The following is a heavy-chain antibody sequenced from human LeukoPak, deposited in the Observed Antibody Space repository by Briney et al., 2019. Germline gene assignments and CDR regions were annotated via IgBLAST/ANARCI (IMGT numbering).Heavy chain of an antibody. CDR3: AKHMGRDGYNWSFDY. V-gene: IGHV3-74*01. CDR1: WISQAKYW. J-gene: IGHJ4*02. CDR2: INSEGTGT. D-gene: IGHD5-24*01. Sequence: GGSVRLSCAVSWISQAKYWLHGVGQAPGKGLVGVYRINSEGTGTSYAHSVKGQSTISRDTAKNTVLLQMNSLRAEDRAVYYCAKHMGRDGYNWSFDYWGQGTLVTVSS.